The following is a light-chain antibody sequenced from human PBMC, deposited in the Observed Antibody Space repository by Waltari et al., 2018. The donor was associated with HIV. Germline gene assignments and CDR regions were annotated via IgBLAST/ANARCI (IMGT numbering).Light chain of an antibody. V-gene: IGKV1-39*01. CDR1: QNINSF. Sequence: DIQMTQSPSSLSASVGDRVTITCRTSQNINSFLNWYQQKPGKVPKLLIYGASNLESGVPSRFSGSGYGTDFSLTISSLQPDDFATYYCLQSFDSTLTFGPGTTVDSK. CDR2: GAS. CDR3: LQSFDSTLT. J-gene: IGKJ3*01.